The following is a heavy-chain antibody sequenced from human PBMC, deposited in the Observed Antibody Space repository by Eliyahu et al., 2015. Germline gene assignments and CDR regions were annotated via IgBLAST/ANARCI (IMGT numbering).Heavy chain of an antibody. CDR3: TRRPGDYDFWSGYRIGIYGMDV. CDR2: IRSKANSYAT. Sequence: EVQLVESGGGLVQPGGSLKLSCAASGFTFSGXAXHXVXXASGKGLEWVGRIRSKANSYATAYAASVKGRFTISRDDSKNTAYLQMNSLKTEDTAVYYCTRRPGDYDFWSGYRIGIYGMDVWGQGTTVTVSS. D-gene: IGHD3-3*01. J-gene: IGHJ6*02. V-gene: IGHV3-73*01. CDR1: GFTFSGXA.